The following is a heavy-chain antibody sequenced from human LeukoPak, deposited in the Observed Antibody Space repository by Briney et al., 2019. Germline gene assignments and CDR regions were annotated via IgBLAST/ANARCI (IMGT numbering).Heavy chain of an antibody. CDR3: ARDYILPLETDNGDGFAI. CDR1: GYTFTSYG. V-gene: IGHV1-18*01. J-gene: IGHJ3*02. D-gene: IGHD3-3*02. CDR2: ISAYNGNT. Sequence: GASVKVSCKASGYTFTSYGISWVRQAPGQGLEWMGWISAYNGNTHYAQKLQGRVTMTTDTSTSTVSMELRSLRSDDTAVYFCARDYILPLETDNGDGFAIWGQGTVVSVSS.